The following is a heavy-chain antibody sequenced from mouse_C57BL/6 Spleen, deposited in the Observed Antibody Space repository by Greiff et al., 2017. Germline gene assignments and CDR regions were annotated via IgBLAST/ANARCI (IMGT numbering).Heavy chain of an antibody. CDR3: ARRGLGPDY. V-gene: IGHV1-61*01. J-gene: IGHJ2*01. CDR2: IYTSDSET. CDR1: GYTFTSYW. Sequence: QVQLQQPGAELVRPGSSVKLSCKASGYTFTSYWMAWVKQRPGQGLEWIVNIYTSDSETHYNQKFKDKATWTVDKSSSTAYMQLSSLTSEDSAVYYCARRGLGPDYWGQGTTLTVSS. D-gene: IGHD3-1*01.